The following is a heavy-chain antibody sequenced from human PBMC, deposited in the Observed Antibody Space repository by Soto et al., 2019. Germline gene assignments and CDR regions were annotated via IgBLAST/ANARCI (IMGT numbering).Heavy chain of an antibody. CDR1: GFTCSGYA. CDR3: ARDAGGWYFDY. Sequence: EVQLVESGEGLVQPGGSLRLSCAASGFTCSGYAMHWVRQAPGKGLEYVSAISSNGGSTYYADSVKGRFTISRDNSKNTLYLQMGSLRAEDMAVYYCARDAGGWYFDYWGQGTLVTVSS. D-gene: IGHD6-19*01. V-gene: IGHV3-64*02. J-gene: IGHJ4*02. CDR2: ISSNGGST.